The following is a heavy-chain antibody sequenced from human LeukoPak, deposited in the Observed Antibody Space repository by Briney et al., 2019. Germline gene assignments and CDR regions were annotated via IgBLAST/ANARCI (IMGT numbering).Heavy chain of an antibody. CDR3: ARDPTGNGYCSSTSCKTRGYFDY. D-gene: IGHD2-2*03. V-gene: IGHV3-48*01. Sequence: PGGSLRLSCAASGFTFSSYSMNWVRQAPGKGLEWVSYISSSSSTIYYADSVKGRFTISRDNAKNSLYLQMNSLRAEDTAVYYCARDPTGNGYCSSTSCKTRGYFDYWGQGTLVTVSS. CDR2: ISSSSSTI. J-gene: IGHJ4*02. CDR1: GFTFSSYS.